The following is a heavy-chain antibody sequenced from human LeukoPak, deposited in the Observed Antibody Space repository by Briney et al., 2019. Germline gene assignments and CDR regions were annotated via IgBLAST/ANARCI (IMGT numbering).Heavy chain of an antibody. CDR2: IYPGDGST. CDR3: ARDQEGFDY. CDR1: GYTSTSNY. V-gene: IGHV1-46*01. Sequence: GASVKVSCKASGYTSTSNYIHWVRQAPGQGLEWMGMIYPGDGSTSYAQKFQGRVTVTRDTSTSTVHMELSGLRSEDTAVYYCARDQEGFDYWGQGTLVTVSS. J-gene: IGHJ4*02.